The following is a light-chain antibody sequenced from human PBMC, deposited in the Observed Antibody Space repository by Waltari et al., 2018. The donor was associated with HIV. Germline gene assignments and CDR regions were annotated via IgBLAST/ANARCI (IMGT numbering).Light chain of an antibody. CDR2: DDA. J-gene: IGLJ3*02. V-gene: IGLV3-21*02. CDR3: QVWDGNSDHQV. Sequence: SYVLTQPPSVSVAPGQTAMITCGGNNIGSKTVQWYQQKPGQAPILVIYDDADRPSGIPERSSGSNSGNTATLTISRVEAGDEADYFCQVWDGNSDHQVFGGGTKLTVL. CDR1: NIGSKT.